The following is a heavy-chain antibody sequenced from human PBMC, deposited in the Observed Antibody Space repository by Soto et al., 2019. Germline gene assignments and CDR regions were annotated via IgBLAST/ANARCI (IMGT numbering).Heavy chain of an antibody. CDR3: ARTAGGRVRGALDI. Sequence: QVQLEESGGGVVQPGTSLRLSCVASGFTFSSYGMHWVRQAPGKGLEWVAVIPNTENKKYYADSVKGRFTISRDNSQNTLFRQMDRLMSEDTAVYYCARTAGGRVRGALDIWGQGTMVTVS. J-gene: IGHJ3*02. CDR2: IPNTENKK. V-gene: IGHV3-30-3*01. CDR1: GFTFSSYG. D-gene: IGHD6-13*01.